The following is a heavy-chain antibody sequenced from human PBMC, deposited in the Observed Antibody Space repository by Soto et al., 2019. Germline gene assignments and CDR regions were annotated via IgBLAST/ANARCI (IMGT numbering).Heavy chain of an antibody. J-gene: IGHJ4*02. CDR3: ARSLGRHPSETPRGHAFGAGSLFPFDH. Sequence: SVKVSCKASGGTFSSYAISWVRQAPGQGLEWMGRIIPFIGTANYAQKFQGRVTITADESTSTAYMELTSLRSEDTAVYYCARSLGRHPSETPRGHAFGAGSLFPFDHCGQGTLVTASS. CDR1: GGTFSSYA. D-gene: IGHD2-15*01. V-gene: IGHV1-69*11. CDR2: IIPFIGTA.